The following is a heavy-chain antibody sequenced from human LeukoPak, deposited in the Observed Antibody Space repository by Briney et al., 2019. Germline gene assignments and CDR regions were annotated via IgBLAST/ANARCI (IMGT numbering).Heavy chain of an antibody. CDR1: GFTFSSYA. D-gene: IGHD1-26*01. CDR3: ARDPMPEMVGATDYFDY. CDR2: ISGSGGST. Sequence: GGSLRLSCAASGFTFSSYAMSWVRQAPGKGLEWVSAISGSGGSTYYADSVKGRFTISRDNSKNTLYLQMNSLRAEDTAVYYCARDPMPEMVGATDYFDYWGQGTLVTVSS. V-gene: IGHV3-23*01. J-gene: IGHJ4*02.